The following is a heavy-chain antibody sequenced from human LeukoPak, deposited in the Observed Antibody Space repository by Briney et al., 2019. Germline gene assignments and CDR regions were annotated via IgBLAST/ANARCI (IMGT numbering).Heavy chain of an antibody. CDR1: GFKFSDHY. Sequence: PGGSLRLSCAASGFKFSDHYIDWVRQAPGKGLEWVGRSRNKASSYTTEYAASVEGRFTISRDVSESSLYLQMNSLRTEDTAVYYCARQPSSWFTSFDSWGQGTLVTVSS. CDR3: ARQPSSWFTSFDS. CDR2: SRNKASSYTT. D-gene: IGHD6-13*01. J-gene: IGHJ4*02. V-gene: IGHV3-72*01.